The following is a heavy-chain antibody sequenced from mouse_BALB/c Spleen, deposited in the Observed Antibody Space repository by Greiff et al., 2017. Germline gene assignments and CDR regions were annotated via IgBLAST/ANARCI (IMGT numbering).Heavy chain of an antibody. J-gene: IGHJ2*01. CDR2: INPNNGGT. CDR1: GYTFTDYN. D-gene: IGHD2-1*01. CDR3: ARGNYGNPYYFDY. Sequence: EVQLHQSGPELVKPGASVKIPCKASGYTFTDYNMDWVKQSHGKSLEWIGDINPNNGGTIYNQKFKGKATLTVDKSSSTAYMELRSLTSEDTAVYYCARGNYGNPYYFDYWGQGTTLTVSS. V-gene: IGHV1-18*01.